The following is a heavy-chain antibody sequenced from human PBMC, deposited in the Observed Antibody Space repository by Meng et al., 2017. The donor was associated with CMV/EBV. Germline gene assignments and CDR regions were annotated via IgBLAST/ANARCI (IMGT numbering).Heavy chain of an antibody. V-gene: IGHV3-21*01. Sequence: GGSLRLSCAASGFTFSSYSMNWVRQAPGKGLEWVSSISSSSSYIYYADSVKGRFTISRDSAKNSLYLQMNSLRAEDTAVYYCARVNIVVVPAAIDGSSFSYYGMDVWGQGTTVTVSS. CDR3: ARVNIVVVPAAIDGSSFSYYGMDV. J-gene: IGHJ6*02. CDR2: ISSSSSYI. CDR1: GFTFSSYS. D-gene: IGHD2-2*01.